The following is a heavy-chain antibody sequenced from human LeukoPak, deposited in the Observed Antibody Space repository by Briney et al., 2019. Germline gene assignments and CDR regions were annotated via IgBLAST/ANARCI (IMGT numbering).Heavy chain of an antibody. CDR3: ARGCLGNPAYCSSTSCYTDYFDY. V-gene: IGHV4-34*01. CDR1: GGSFSGYY. J-gene: IGHJ4*02. Sequence: PSETLSLTCAVYGGSFSGYYWSWIRQPPGKGLEWIGEINHSGSTNYNPSPKSRVTISVDTSKNQFSLKLSSVTAADTAVYYCARGCLGNPAYCSSTSCYTDYFDYWGQGTLVTVSS. CDR2: INHSGST. D-gene: IGHD2-2*02.